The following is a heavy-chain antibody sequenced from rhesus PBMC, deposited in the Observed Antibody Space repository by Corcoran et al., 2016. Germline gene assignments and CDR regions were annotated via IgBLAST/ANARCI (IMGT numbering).Heavy chain of an antibody. Sequence: QVTLKESGPALVKPTQTLTLTCILSGFSLNTTGMGVGWIRQPPGKTLDWLAHIYWDDDKRHSTALKSRLTIAKDTSKNQVVLTMTNMDPVDTATYYWTRYLRSNCYVDYWGQGVLVTVSS. CDR3: TRYLRSNCYVDY. CDR1: GFSLNTTGMG. D-gene: IGHD2-15*01. CDR2: IYWDDDK. J-gene: IGHJ4*01. V-gene: IGHV2-1*01.